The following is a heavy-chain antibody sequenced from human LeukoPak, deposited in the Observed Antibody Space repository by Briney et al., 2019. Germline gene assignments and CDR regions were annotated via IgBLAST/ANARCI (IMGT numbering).Heavy chain of an antibody. Sequence: GSLRLSCAASGLTFRNYAMSWIRQPPGKGLEWIGYIYYSGSTNYNPSLKSRVTISVDTSKNQFSLKLSSVTAADTAVYYCARDLTPIVGATYFDYWGQGTLVTVSS. CDR1: GLTFRNYA. D-gene: IGHD1-26*01. V-gene: IGHV4-59*01. CDR3: ARDLTPIVGATYFDY. CDR2: IYYSGST. J-gene: IGHJ4*02.